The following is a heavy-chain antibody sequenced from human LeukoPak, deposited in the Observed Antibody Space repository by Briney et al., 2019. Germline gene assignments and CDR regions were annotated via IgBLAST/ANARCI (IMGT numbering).Heavy chain of an antibody. CDR3: AKDLSRGGYGMDV. CDR2: ISYDGSNK. J-gene: IGHJ6*02. Sequence: GRSLRLSCAASGFTFNSYGMHWVRQAPGKGLEWVAVISYDGSNKYYADSVKGRFTISRDNSKNTLYLQMNSLRAEDTAVYYCAKDLSRGGYGMDVWGQGTTVTVS. V-gene: IGHV3-30*18. D-gene: IGHD3-10*01. CDR1: GFTFNSYG.